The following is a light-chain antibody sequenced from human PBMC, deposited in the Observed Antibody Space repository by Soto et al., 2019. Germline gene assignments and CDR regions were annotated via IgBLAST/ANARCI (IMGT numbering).Light chain of an antibody. CDR2: GGS. Sequence: EIVMTQSPATLSVSPGERATLSCRASQTVSSNLAWYQQKPGQAPRLLIYGGSTRATGIPARFSGSGSGTEFTLTISSLQSEDFAVYYCQQYNDWLTFGQGTKVDIK. CDR3: QQYNDWLT. CDR1: QTVSSN. J-gene: IGKJ1*01. V-gene: IGKV3-15*01.